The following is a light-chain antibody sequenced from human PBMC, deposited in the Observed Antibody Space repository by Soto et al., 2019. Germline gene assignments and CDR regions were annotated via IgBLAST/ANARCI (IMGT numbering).Light chain of an antibody. Sequence: VMTQSPATLSVTPGERASLSYRANQSVSSNLAWYQQKPGQAPRLLIYDASNRATGIPARFSGSGSGTDFTLTISSLGPEDFAVYYCHQRQYWPPITFGQGTRLEIK. CDR1: QSVSSN. CDR3: HQRQYWPPIT. V-gene: IGKV3-11*01. CDR2: DAS. J-gene: IGKJ5*01.